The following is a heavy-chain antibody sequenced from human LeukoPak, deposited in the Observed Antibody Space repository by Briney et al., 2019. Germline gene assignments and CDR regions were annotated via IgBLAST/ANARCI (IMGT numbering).Heavy chain of an antibody. V-gene: IGHV4-39*07. CDR3: ARVRAAGRYNWFDP. CDR1: GDSFSSVTDY. CDR2: GDYSGGT. Sequence: SETLSLTCTVSGDSFSSVTDYWAWIRQPPGKGLEWIASGDYSGGTYYNPSLESRVAISADMSKNQFSLKLSSVTAADTAVYYCARVRAAGRYNWFDPWGQGTLVTVSS. D-gene: IGHD6-13*01. J-gene: IGHJ5*02.